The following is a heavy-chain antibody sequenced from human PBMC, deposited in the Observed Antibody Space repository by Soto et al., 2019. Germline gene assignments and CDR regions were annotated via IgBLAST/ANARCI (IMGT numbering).Heavy chain of an antibody. CDR2: ISAYNGNT. CDR1: GYTFTSYG. D-gene: IGHD3-9*01. Sequence: GASVKVSCKASGYTFTSYGISWVRQAPGQGLEWMGWISAYNGNTNYAQKLQGRVTMTTDTSTSTAYMELRSLRSDDTAVYYCARAPKLRYFDWLLIWGQGTLVTVSS. V-gene: IGHV1-18*01. CDR3: ARAPKLRYFDWLLI. J-gene: IGHJ4*02.